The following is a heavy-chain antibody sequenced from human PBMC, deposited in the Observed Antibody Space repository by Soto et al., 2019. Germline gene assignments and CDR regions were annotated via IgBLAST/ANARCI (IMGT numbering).Heavy chain of an antibody. D-gene: IGHD4-17*01. Sequence: SETMSLPCTVSGVSISSSIYYGGWIRQPPGKGLEWIGSIFYSGSTYYNPSLKSRVTISVDTSKNQFSLKLYSVTPADTAMYYCARLPWADYGGIFDPWGQGTLVTGSS. CDR2: IFYSGST. J-gene: IGHJ5*02. CDR1: GVSISSSIYY. CDR3: ARLPWADYGGIFDP. V-gene: IGHV4-39*07.